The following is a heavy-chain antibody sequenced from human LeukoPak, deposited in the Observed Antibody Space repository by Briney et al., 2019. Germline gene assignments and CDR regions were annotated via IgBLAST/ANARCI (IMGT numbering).Heavy chain of an antibody. Sequence: GGSLRLSCAASGFTFSSYTMNWVRQAPGKGLEWVSSISSSSSYIYYADSVKGRFTISRHNAKNSLFLQMNSLRAEDSAVYYCARGPSGYHNTGGQVTLVTVSS. V-gene: IGHV3-21*01. CDR2: ISSSSSYI. J-gene: IGHJ4*02. CDR3: ARGPSGYHNT. CDR1: GFTFSSYT. D-gene: IGHD5-12*01.